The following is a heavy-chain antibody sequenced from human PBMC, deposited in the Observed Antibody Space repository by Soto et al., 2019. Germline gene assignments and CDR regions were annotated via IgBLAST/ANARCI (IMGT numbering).Heavy chain of an antibody. D-gene: IGHD1-26*01. J-gene: IGHJ6*02. CDR2: ISYSGSA. V-gene: IGHV4-30-4*01. Sequence: PSETLSLTCTVSGGSISSGNYYWSWIRQPPGKGLEWIGFISYSGSAYYNPSLKSRVTISVDKSKNQFSLKLSSVTAADTAVYYCARVSGSYYYGMDVWGQGTTVTVSS. CDR1: GGSISSGNYY. CDR3: ARVSGSYYYGMDV.